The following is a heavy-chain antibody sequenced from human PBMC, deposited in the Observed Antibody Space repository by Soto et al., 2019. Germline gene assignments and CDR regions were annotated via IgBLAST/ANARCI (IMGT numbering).Heavy chain of an antibody. V-gene: IGHV3-15*07. CDR3: TTHVYDFWSGYLIDY. Sequence: GGSTRLSCAASGFTFSNAWMNWVRQAPGKGLEWVGRIKSKTDGGTTDYAAPVKGRFTISRDDSKNTLYLQMNSLKTEDTAVYYCTTHVYDFWSGYLIDYWGQGTLVTVSS. CDR2: IKSKTDGGTT. J-gene: IGHJ4*02. CDR1: GFTFSNAW. D-gene: IGHD3-3*01.